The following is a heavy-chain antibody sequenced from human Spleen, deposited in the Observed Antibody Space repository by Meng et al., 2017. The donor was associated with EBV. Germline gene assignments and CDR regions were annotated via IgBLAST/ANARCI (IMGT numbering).Heavy chain of an antibody. V-gene: IGHV1-18*01. CDR3: ASEPNADGFSPGCASDY. D-gene: IGHD2-2*01. CDR2: ISAYRCKT. J-gene: IGHJ4*02. Sequence: VPSTAEVKKPGHDLTTPSHTPAYMSTTYGISGVRKAPGEGPEWMGWISAYRCKTNYAQKVQCKVTIATDTSTSTAYMQLRNLRSYDTPVYYGASEPNADGFSPGCASDYWGQGTLVTVSS. CDR1: AYMSTTYG.